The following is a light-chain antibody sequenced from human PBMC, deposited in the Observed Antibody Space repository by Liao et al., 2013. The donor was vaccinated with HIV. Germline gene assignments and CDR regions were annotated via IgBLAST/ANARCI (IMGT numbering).Light chain of an antibody. V-gene: IGLV3-21*04. CDR2: FDD. CDR3: QVWDSSSDHWV. J-gene: IGLJ3*02. Sequence: SYVLTQPPSVSVAPGMTSTITCGGNNIGSKSVHWYQQKPGQAPVLVISFDDDRPSGIPERFSGSNSGNTATTATLTISRVEAGDEADYYCQVWDSSSDHWVFGGGTKLTVL. CDR1: NIGSKS.